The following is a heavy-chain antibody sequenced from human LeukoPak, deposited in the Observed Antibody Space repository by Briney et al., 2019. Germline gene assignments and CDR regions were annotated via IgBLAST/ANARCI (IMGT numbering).Heavy chain of an antibody. J-gene: IGHJ4*02. V-gene: IGHV4-59*01. CDR3: ARGYGNRQWLVGY. CDR1: GSSISTYY. D-gene: IGHD6-19*01. Sequence: SETLSLTCTVSGSSISTYYWSWFRQPPGKGLEWIGSIFDGGSTNYNPSLQSRISVSVDTSKSQFSLNLTSVTAADTAVYYCARGYGNRQWLVGYWGQGTLVTVSS. CDR2: IFDGGST.